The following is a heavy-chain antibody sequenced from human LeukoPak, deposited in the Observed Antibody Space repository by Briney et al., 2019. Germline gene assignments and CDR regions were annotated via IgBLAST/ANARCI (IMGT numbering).Heavy chain of an antibody. Sequence: SVKVSCKAFGGTFSSYAISWVRQAPGQGLEWMGGIIPIFGTANYAQKFQGRVTITADKSTSTAYMELSSLRSEDTTAYYCARESSSWYYYYYYMDVWGKGTTVTVSS. CDR2: IIPIFGTA. J-gene: IGHJ6*03. CDR1: GGTFSSYA. V-gene: IGHV1-69*06. CDR3: ARESSSWYYYYYYMDV. D-gene: IGHD6-13*01.